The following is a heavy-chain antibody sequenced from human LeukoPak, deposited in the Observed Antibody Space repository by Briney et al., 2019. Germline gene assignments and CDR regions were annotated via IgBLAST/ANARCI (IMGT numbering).Heavy chain of an antibody. V-gene: IGHV4-34*01. CDR3: ARVLIEAFDI. J-gene: IGHJ3*02. CDR1: GGSFSGYY. Sequence: SETLSLTCAVYGGSFSGYYWSWIRQPPGKGLEWIGEINHSGSTNYNPSLKSRVTISVDTSKNQFSLKLSSVTAADTAVYYCARVLIEAFDIWGQGTIVTVSS. CDR2: INHSGST.